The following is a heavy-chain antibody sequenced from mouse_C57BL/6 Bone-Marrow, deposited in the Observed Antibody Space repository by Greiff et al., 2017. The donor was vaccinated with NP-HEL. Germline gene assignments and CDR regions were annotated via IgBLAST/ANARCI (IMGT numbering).Heavy chain of an antibody. V-gene: IGHV5-9*01. CDR3: ARHVYCGSSYVAWFAY. D-gene: IGHD1-1*01. CDR1: GFTFSSYT. CDR2: ISGGGGNT. Sequence: EVMLVESGGGLVKPGGSLKLSCAASGFTFSSYTMSWVRQTPEKRLEWVATISGGGGNTYYPDSVKGRFTISRDNAKNTLYLQRSSLRSEDTALYYCARHVYCGSSYVAWFAYWGQGTLVTVSA. J-gene: IGHJ3*01.